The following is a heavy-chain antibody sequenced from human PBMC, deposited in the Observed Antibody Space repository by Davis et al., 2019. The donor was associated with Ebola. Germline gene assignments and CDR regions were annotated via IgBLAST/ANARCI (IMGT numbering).Heavy chain of an antibody. CDR1: GYTFTSYA. V-gene: IGHV1-69*04. D-gene: IGHD1-26*01. Sequence: AASVKVSCKASGYTFTSYAMHWVRQAPGQGLEWMGRIIPILGIANYAQKFQGRVTITADKSTSTAYMELSSLRSEDTAVYYCARSSAGVGATTTPWGQGTLVTVSS. CDR3: ARSSAGVGATTTP. J-gene: IGHJ5*02. CDR2: IIPILGIA.